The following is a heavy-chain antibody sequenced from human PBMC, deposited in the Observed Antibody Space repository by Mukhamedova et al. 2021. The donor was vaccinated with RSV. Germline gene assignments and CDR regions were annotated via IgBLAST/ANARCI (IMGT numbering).Heavy chain of an antibody. Sequence: GLEWMGWISTYNGNTNYAQKLQGRVTMTTDTSTSTAYMELRSLRSDDTAVYYCARAGYDYGDYVGVDYWGQGTLVTVSS. CDR2: ISTYNGNT. V-gene: IGHV1-18*01. CDR3: ARAGYDYGDYVGVDY. J-gene: IGHJ4*02. D-gene: IGHD4-17*01.